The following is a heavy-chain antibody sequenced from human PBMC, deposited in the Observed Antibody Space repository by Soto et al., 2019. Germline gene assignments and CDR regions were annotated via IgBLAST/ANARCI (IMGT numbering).Heavy chain of an antibody. CDR1: GGTFSSYA. D-gene: IGHD3-10*01. CDR3: ARYGGESPHTNWFDP. Sequence: ASVKVSCKASGGTFSSYAISWVRQAPGQGLEWMGGIIPIFGTANYAQKFQGRVTITADESTSTAYMELSSLRSEDTAVYYCARYGGESPHTNWFDPWGQGTLVTVSS. J-gene: IGHJ5*02. V-gene: IGHV1-69*13. CDR2: IIPIFGTA.